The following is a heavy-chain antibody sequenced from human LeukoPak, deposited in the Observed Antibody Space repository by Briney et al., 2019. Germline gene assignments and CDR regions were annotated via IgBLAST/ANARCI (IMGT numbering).Heavy chain of an antibody. D-gene: IGHD1-7*01. Sequence: ASVKVSCKASGGTFSSYAISWVRLAPGEGLEWMGWINPNTGGTNYAQKFQGRVTMTRDTSISTAYMDLSRLRSDDTAVYYCVQFELDYWGQGTLVTVSS. CDR3: VQFELDY. J-gene: IGHJ4*02. CDR1: GGTFSSYA. CDR2: INPNTGGT. V-gene: IGHV1-2*02.